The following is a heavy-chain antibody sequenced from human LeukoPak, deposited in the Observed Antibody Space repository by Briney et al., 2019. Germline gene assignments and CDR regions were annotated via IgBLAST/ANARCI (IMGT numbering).Heavy chain of an antibody. V-gene: IGHV1-69*05. Sequence: ASVKVSCKASGGTFSSYAISWVRQAPGQGLEWMGGIIPIFGTANYAQKFQGRVTITTDESTSTAYMELSSLRSEDTAVYYCARDRLLMAGGYAFDIWGQGTMVTVSS. CDR1: GGTFSSYA. CDR2: IIPIFGTA. CDR3: ARDRLLMAGGYAFDI. D-gene: IGHD3-16*01. J-gene: IGHJ3*02.